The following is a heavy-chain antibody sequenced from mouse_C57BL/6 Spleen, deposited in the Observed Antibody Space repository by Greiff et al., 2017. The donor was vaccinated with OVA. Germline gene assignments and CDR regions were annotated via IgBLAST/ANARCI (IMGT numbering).Heavy chain of an antibody. CDR1: GFSLTSYG. Sequence: QVQLKQSGPGLVQPSQSLSITCTVSGFSLTSYGVHWVRQSPGKGLEWLGVIWRGGSTDYNAAFMSRLSITKDNSKSQVFFKMNSLQADDTAIYYCAKRGYDYDEGYYAMDYWGQGTSVTVSS. CDR3: AKRGYDYDEGYYAMDY. CDR2: IWRGGST. D-gene: IGHD2-4*01. J-gene: IGHJ4*01. V-gene: IGHV2-5*01.